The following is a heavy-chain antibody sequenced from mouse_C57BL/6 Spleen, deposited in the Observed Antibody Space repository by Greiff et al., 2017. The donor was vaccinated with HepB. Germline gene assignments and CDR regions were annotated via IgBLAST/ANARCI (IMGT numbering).Heavy chain of an antibody. CDR1: GYTFTSYW. D-gene: IGHD1-1*01. Sequence: QVQLQQPGAELVKPGASVKLSCKASGYTFTSYWMHWVKQRPGQGLEWIGMIHPNSGSTNYNEKFKSKATLTVDKSSSTAYMQLCSLTSEDSAVYYCAAHCGSSPSWFAYWGQGTLVTVSA. CDR3: AAHCGSSPSWFAY. CDR2: IHPNSGST. V-gene: IGHV1-64*01. J-gene: IGHJ3*01.